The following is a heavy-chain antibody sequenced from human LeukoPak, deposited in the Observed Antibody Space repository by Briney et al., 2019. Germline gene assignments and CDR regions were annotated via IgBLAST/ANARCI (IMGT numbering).Heavy chain of an antibody. V-gene: IGHV3-23*01. CDR2: ISGSGTTT. J-gene: IGHJ4*02. D-gene: IGHD4-17*01. Sequence: GGSLRLSCAASGFIFSSYAMTWVRQAPGRSLEWLSTISGSGTTTYYVDSVKGRFTVSRDNAKNSLYLQMNSLRVEDTAVYFCASPRYGVTFDYWGQGTLVTVSS. CDR3: ASPRYGVTFDY. CDR1: GFIFSSYA.